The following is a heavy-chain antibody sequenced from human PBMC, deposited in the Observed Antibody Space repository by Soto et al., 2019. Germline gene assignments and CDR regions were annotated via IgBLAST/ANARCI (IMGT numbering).Heavy chain of an antibody. CDR2: ISSSGSTI. V-gene: IGHV3-48*03. CDR3: ARLDSSSSLYYYGMDV. CDR1: GFTFSSYE. Sequence: GGSLRLSCAASGFTFSSYEMNWVRQAPGKGLEWVSYISSSGSTIYYADSVKGRFTISRDNAKNSLYLQMNSLRAEDTAVYYCARLDSSSSLYYYGMDVWGQGTTVTVSS. J-gene: IGHJ6*02. D-gene: IGHD6-6*01.